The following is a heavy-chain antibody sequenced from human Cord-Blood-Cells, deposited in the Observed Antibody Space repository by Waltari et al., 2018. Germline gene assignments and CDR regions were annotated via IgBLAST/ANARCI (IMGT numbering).Heavy chain of an antibody. CDR2: IIPIFVTA. CDR3: AGGRVTSSWYAFDI. CDR1: GGTFSSYA. D-gene: IGHD6-13*01. Sequence: QVQLVQSGAEVKKPGSSVKVSCKASGGTFSSYAISWVRQAPGQGLEWVGGIIPIFVTANDAQKFQGRVTITADESTSTAYMELSSLRSEDMAVYYCAGGRVTSSWYAFDIWGQGTMVTVSS. J-gene: IGHJ3*02. V-gene: IGHV1-69*01.